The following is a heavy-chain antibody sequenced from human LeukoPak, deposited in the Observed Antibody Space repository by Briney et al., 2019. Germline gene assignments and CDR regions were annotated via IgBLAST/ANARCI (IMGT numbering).Heavy chain of an antibody. J-gene: IGHJ6*02. V-gene: IGHV3-66*01. Sequence: PGGSLRLSCAPSGFTVSSTYMSWVRQAPGKGLEWVSIISGGGDTFYVGSVKGRFTISRDTSKNTLYLQMNSLRAEDTAVYYYAGRGSGYYYGMNVWGQGTTVTVSS. CDR1: GFTVSSTY. CDR3: AGRGSGYYYGMNV. D-gene: IGHD3-10*01. CDR2: ISGGGDT.